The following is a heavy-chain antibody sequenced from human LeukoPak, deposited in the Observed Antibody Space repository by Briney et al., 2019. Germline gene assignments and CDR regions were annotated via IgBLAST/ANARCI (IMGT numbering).Heavy chain of an antibody. V-gene: IGHV4-4*07. J-gene: IGHJ4*02. D-gene: IGHD3-10*01. Sequence: SETLSLTCTVSGGSISSYYWSWLRQPAGKGLEWIGRIYTSGRTNYNASLKSRVTISVDTSKNHFSLKLSSVTAADTAVYYCGGGSAQAFGESVYFDYWGEGTLDSVSS. CDR2: IYTSGRT. CDR1: GGSISSYY. CDR3: GGGSAQAFGESVYFDY.